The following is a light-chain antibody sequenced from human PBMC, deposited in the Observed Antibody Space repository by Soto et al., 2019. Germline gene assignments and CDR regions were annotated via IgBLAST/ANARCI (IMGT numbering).Light chain of an antibody. CDR1: QSVSSN. J-gene: IGKJ4*01. Sequence: EIVMTQSPATLSVSPGERATLSCRASQSVSSNLAWYQQKPGQAPRPLIYGVSTRATGIPVRFSGSGSGTEFTLTISSLQSEDFAVYYCQQYNKWPLTFGGGTEVEI. CDR2: GVS. CDR3: QQYNKWPLT. V-gene: IGKV3-15*01.